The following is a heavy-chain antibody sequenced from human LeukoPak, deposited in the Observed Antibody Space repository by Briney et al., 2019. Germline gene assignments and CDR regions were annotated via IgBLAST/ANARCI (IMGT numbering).Heavy chain of an antibody. CDR1: GYTFTSNA. Sequence: ASVKVSCKASGYTFTSNAMNWVRQAPGQGLEWMGWINTNTGNPTYAQGFTGRFVFSLDTSVSTAYLQISSLKAEDTAVYYCARDWSGYHRGDAFDIWGQGTMVTVSS. CDR2: INTNTGNP. D-gene: IGHD3-3*01. V-gene: IGHV7-4-1*02. J-gene: IGHJ3*02. CDR3: ARDWSGYHRGDAFDI.